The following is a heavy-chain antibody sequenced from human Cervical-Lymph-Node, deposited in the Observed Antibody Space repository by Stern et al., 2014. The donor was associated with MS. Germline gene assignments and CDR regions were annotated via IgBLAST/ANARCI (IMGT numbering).Heavy chain of an antibody. CDR3: ARAPLSYGDLLYYYGMDV. CDR2: IYHSGST. D-gene: IGHD4-17*01. V-gene: IGHV4-4*02. Sequence: QLQLQESGPGLVKPSGTLSLTCAVSGGSISSSNWWSWVRQPPGKGLEWIGEIYHSGSTNYNPSLKSRVTISVDKSKNQFSLKLSSVTAADTAVYYCARAPLSYGDLLYYYGMDVWGQGTTVTVSS. J-gene: IGHJ6*02. CDR1: GGSISSSNW.